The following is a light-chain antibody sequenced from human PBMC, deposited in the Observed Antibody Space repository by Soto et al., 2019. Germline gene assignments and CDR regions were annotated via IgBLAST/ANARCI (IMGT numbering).Light chain of an antibody. J-gene: IGKJ1*01. V-gene: IGKV3-15*01. CDR3: QQYYHWPRT. Sequence: EIVMTQSPATLSVSPGERATLSCRASQSVSSNLAWYQQKPGQAPRLLIYVASTRATVIPARFSGSGSGTEFTLTISSLQSEDFAVYYCQQYYHWPRTFGQGTKVDIK. CDR2: VAS. CDR1: QSVSSN.